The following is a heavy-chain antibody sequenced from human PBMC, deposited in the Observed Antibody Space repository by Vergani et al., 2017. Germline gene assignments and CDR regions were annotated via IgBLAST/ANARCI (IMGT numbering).Heavy chain of an antibody. CDR1: GGSISSYY. CDR2: IYYSGST. D-gene: IGHD6-19*01. Sequence: QVQLQESGPGLVKPSETLSLTCTVSGGSISSYYWSWIRQPPGKGLEWIGYIYYSGSTNYNPYLKSGVTIPVDTSKNQFSLKLSSVTAADTAVYYCARDRGESSGWLKGNWFDAWGQGTLVTVSS. V-gene: IGHV4-59*01. CDR3: ARDRGESSGWLKGNWFDA. J-gene: IGHJ5*02.